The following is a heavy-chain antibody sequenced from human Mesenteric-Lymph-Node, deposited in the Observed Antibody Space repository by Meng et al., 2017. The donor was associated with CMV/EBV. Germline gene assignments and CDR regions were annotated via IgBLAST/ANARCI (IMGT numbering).Heavy chain of an antibody. V-gene: IGHV3-30*02. Sequence: GESLKISCAASGFTFSSYGMHWVRQAPGKGLEWVAFIRYDGSNKYYADSVKGRFTISRDNSKNTLYLQMNSLRAEDTAVYYCAKIENWGYDYWGQGTLVTVSS. CDR3: AKIENWGYDY. CDR2: IRYDGSNK. CDR1: GFTFSSYG. D-gene: IGHD7-27*01. J-gene: IGHJ4*02.